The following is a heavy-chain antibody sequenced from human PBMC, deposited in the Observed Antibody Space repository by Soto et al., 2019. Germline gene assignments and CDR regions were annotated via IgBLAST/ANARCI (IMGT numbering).Heavy chain of an antibody. V-gene: IGHV4-31*03. Sequence: QVQLQESGPGLVKPSQTLSLTCTASGGSISSGGYYWSWMRQHPGKGLEWIGYIYYSGSPYYNPSLTARVTISVDTPNNHFPLKLSSVTAADTAVYYCARSRRTGPYPHDFQPSGQGTLVTVSS. J-gene: IGHJ1*01. CDR3: ARSRRTGPYPHDFQP. CDR1: GGSISSGGYY. D-gene: IGHD3-9*01. CDR2: IYYSGSP.